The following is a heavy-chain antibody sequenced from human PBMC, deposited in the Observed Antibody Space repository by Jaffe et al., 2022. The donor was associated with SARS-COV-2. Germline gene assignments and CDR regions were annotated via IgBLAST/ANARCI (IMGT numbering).Heavy chain of an antibody. D-gene: IGHD3-10*01. J-gene: IGHJ5*02. CDR2: IYPGDSDT. V-gene: IGHV5-51*01. CDR3: ARRGGATMGRIKLWFGELPEEGNWFDP. Sequence: EVQLVQSGAEVKKPGESLKISCKGSGYSFTSYWIGWVRQMPGKGLEWMGIIYPGDSDTRYSPSFQGQVTISADKSISTAYLQWSSLKASDTAMYYCARRGGATMGRIKLWFGELPEEGNWFDPWGQGTLVTVSS. CDR1: GYSFTSYW.